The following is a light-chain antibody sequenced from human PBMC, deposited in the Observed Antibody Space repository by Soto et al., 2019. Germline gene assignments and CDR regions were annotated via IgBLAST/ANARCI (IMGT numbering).Light chain of an antibody. CDR3: SSYTSTSTYV. J-gene: IGLJ1*01. CDR1: SSDVGGYNY. Sequence: QSALTQPASVSGSPGQSITISCTGTSSDVGGYNYVSWYQQYPGKAPKLMIYHVSNRPSGVSNRFSGSKSGNSASLTISGLRPEDEADYYCSSYTSTSTYVFGTGTRSPS. CDR2: HVS. V-gene: IGLV2-14*01.